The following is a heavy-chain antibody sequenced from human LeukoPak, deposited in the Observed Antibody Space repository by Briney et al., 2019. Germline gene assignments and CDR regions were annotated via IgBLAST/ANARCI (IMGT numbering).Heavy chain of an antibody. J-gene: IGHJ4*02. CDR3: ARLAQSSSGWYTSIDY. Sequence: PSETLSLTCTVSGGSISSSTYFWGWIRPPPGQGLEWIGSIYYSGNTYYKPSLKGRVTISLDLSKNQFSLKLSSFTAADTALYYCARLAQSSSGWYTSIDYGGQGTLVTVSS. CDR2: IYYSGNT. D-gene: IGHD6-19*01. V-gene: IGHV4-39*01. CDR1: GGSISSSTYF.